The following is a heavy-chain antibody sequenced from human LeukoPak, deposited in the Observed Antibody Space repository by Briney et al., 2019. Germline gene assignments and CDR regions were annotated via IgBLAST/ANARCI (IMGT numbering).Heavy chain of an antibody. V-gene: IGHV4-59*08. J-gene: IGHJ6*03. Sequence: SETLSLTCTVSGGSISSYYWSWIRQPPGKGLEWIGYIYYSGSTNYNPSLKSRVTISVDTSKNQFSLKLSSVTAADTAVYYCARPILRYFYYMDVWGNGTTVIVSS. D-gene: IGHD3-3*01. CDR3: ARPILRYFYYMDV. CDR1: GGSISSYY. CDR2: IYYSGST.